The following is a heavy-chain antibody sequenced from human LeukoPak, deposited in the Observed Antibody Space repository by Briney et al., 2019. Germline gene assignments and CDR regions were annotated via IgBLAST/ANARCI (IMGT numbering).Heavy chain of an antibody. Sequence: SETLSLTCTVSGGSISSSSYYWGWIRQPPGKGLEWIGSIYYSGSTNYNPSLKSRVTISVDTSKNQFSLKLSSVTAADTAVYYCARALRDIVVVPAASYDAFDIWGQGTMVTVSS. CDR1: GGSISSSSYY. V-gene: IGHV4-39*07. D-gene: IGHD2-2*01. CDR2: IYYSGST. CDR3: ARALRDIVVVPAASYDAFDI. J-gene: IGHJ3*02.